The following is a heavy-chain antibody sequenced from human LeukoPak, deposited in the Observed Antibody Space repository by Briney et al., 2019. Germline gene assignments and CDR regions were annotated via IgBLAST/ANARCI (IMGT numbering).Heavy chain of an antibody. D-gene: IGHD3-3*01. CDR3: ARGPLEWFPDYYYYYMDV. J-gene: IGHJ6*03. Sequence: PGGSLRLSCAASGFTVSSNHMSWVRQAPGKGLEWVSVIYSGGSTYYADSVKGRFTISRDNSKNTLYLQMNSLRAEDTAVYYCARGPLEWFPDYYYYYMDVWGKGTTVTVSS. V-gene: IGHV3-53*01. CDR2: IYSGGST. CDR1: GFTVSSNH.